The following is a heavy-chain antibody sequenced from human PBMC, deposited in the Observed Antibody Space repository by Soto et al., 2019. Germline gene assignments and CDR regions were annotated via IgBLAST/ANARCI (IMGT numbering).Heavy chain of an antibody. CDR1: GASVNTGDHY. Sequence: SETLSLTCTVSGASVNTGDHYWSYIRQPPGKGLEWLGYIFYSGDTYYNPSLKSRATISLNTSRNQFSLTLTSVTDADTAVYYCVGTGTTDDFWGQGTLVTVSS. CDR3: VGTGTTDDF. D-gene: IGHD1-7*01. CDR2: IFYSGDT. V-gene: IGHV4-30-4*01. J-gene: IGHJ1*01.